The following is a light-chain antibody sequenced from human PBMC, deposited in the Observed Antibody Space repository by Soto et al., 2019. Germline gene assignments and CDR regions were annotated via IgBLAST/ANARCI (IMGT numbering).Light chain of an antibody. CDR1: QSVSSN. Sequence: EIVMTHSPATLSVSPGEIATLSCRASQSVSSNLAWYQQKPGQAPRLLIYGASSRATGIPDRFSGSGSGTDFTLTISRLEPEDFAVYYCQQYGSSLWTFGQGTKVDIK. CDR2: GAS. V-gene: IGKV3-20*01. J-gene: IGKJ1*01. CDR3: QQYGSSLWT.